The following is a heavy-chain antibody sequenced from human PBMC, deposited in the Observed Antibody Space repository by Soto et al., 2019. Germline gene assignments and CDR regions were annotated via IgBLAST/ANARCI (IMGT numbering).Heavy chain of an antibody. V-gene: IGHV1-2*02. D-gene: IGHD2-15*01. CDR1: GYTFTGYY. CDR2: INPNSGGT. CDR3: ARDWGGYGGNLYYFDY. J-gene: IGHJ4*02. Sequence: QVQLVQSGAEVKKPGASVKVSCKASGYTFTGYYMHWVRQAPGQGLEWMGWINPNSGGTNYAQKFQGRVTMTRDTSISTAYMELSRLRSDDTAVYYCARDWGGYGGNLYYFDYWGQGTLVTVSS.